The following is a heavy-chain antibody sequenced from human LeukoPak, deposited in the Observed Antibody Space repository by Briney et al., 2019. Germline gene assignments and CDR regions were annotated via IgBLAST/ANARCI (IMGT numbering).Heavy chain of an antibody. CDR2: MNPNSGNT. CDR3: ARVPLRGVIIPYYMDV. D-gene: IGHD3-10*01. CDR1: GGTFSSYA. J-gene: IGHJ6*03. V-gene: IGHV1-8*02. Sequence: EASVKVSCKASGGTFSSYAINWVRQATGQGLEWMGWMNPNSGNTGYAQKFQGRVTMTRNTSISTAYMELSSLRSEDTAVYYCARVPLRGVIIPYYMDVWGKGTTVTISS.